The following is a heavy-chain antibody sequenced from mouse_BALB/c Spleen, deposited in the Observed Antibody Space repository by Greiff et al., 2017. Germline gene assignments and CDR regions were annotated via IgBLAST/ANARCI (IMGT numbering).Heavy chain of an antibody. CDR3: ARDSYGSSYGTWFAY. D-gene: IGHD1-1*01. CDR2: ISNLAYSI. CDR1: GFTFSDYG. J-gene: IGHJ3*01. V-gene: IGHV5-15*02. Sequence: EVQLVESGGGLVQPGGSRKLSCAASGFTFSDYGMAWVRQAPGKGPEWVAFISNLAYSIYYADTVTGRFTISRENAKNTLYLEMSSLRSEDTAMYYCARDSYGSSYGTWFAYWGQGTLVTVSA.